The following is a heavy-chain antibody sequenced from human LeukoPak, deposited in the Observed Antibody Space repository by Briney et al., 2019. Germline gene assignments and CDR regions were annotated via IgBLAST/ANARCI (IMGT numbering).Heavy chain of an antibody. CDR1: GYTFTNYG. J-gene: IGHJ4*02. D-gene: IGHD2-15*01. V-gene: IGHV1-18*01. Sequence: GASVKVSCKASGYTFTNYGMRWVRQAPGQGLEWMGWISAYNGNTNYAQKLQGRVTMTTDTSTSTAYKELRSLRSDDTAVYYCARNYCSGGSCYSDFDYWGQGTLVTVSS. CDR3: ARNYCSGGSCYSDFDY. CDR2: ISAYNGNT.